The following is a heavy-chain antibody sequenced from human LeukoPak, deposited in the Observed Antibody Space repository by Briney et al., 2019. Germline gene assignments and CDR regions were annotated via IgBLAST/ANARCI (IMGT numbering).Heavy chain of an antibody. CDR2: INHSGST. D-gene: IGHD5-24*01. CDR1: GGSFSGYY. J-gene: IGHJ4*02. CDR3: ARMGGY. V-gene: IGHV4-34*01. Sequence: SETLSLTCAVYGGSFSGYYWSWIRQPPGKGLEWIGEINHSGSTNYNPSLKSRVTISVDTSKNQFSLKLSSVTAADTAVYCCARMGGYWGQGTLVTVSS.